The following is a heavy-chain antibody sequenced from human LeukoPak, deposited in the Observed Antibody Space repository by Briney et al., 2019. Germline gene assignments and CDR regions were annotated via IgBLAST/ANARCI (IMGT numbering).Heavy chain of an antibody. CDR1: GYSISSGYY. CDR3: ARHPGDLTFDY. V-gene: IGHV4-38-2*02. CDR2: IYYSGST. J-gene: IGHJ4*02. Sequence: SETLSLTCTVSGYSISSGYYWGWIRQPPGKGLEWIGYIYYSGSTNYNPSLKSRLTISVDTSKNQFSLKLNSVTAADTAVYYCARHPGDLTFDYWGQGTLVTVSS. D-gene: IGHD2-21*02.